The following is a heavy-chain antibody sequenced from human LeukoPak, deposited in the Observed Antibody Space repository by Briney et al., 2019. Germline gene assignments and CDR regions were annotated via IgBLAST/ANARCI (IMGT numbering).Heavy chain of an antibody. V-gene: IGHV3-9*01. Sequence: GGSLRLSCAASGFTFDDYAMHWVRQAPGKGLEWVSGISWNSGSIGYADSVKGRFTISRDNAKNSLYLQMNSLRAEDTALYYCAKDGGGYYYDSSGSNFDCWGQGTLVTVSS. CDR3: AKDGGGYYYDSSGSNFDC. D-gene: IGHD3-22*01. J-gene: IGHJ4*02. CDR1: GFTFDDYA. CDR2: ISWNSGSI.